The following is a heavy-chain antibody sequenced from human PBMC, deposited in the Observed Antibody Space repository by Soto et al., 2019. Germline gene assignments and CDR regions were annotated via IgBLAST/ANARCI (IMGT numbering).Heavy chain of an antibody. D-gene: IGHD6-19*01. CDR2: ISYDGSNK. CDR1: GFTFSSYA. CDR3: ARGGRDSSGWYDAFDI. Sequence: GGSLRLSCAASGFTFSSYAMHWVRQAPGKGLEWVAVISYDGSNKYYADSVKGRFTISRDNSKNTLYLQMNSLRAEGTAVYYCARGGRDSSGWYDAFDIWGQGTMVTVSS. J-gene: IGHJ3*02. V-gene: IGHV3-30-3*01.